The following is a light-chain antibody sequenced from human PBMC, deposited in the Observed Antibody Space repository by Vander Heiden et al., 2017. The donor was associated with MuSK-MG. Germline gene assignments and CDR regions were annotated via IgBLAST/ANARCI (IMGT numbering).Light chain of an antibody. CDR1: QGISNY. CDR2: AAS. Sequence: DIQLTQSPSFVSASVGDRVTITCRASQGISNYLAWYQQKLGKAPKVLIYAASTFQSGVPSRFRDSASGTEFTLTIISLQPEDVATFYCQQFYYLPLTYGQGTRLEIK. CDR3: QQFYYLPLT. V-gene: IGKV1-9*01. J-gene: IGKJ5*01.